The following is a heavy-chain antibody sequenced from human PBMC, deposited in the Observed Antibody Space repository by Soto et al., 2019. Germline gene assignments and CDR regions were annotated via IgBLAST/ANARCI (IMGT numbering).Heavy chain of an antibody. V-gene: IGHV3-23*01. CDR3: AKVRDRSGYYYFDY. J-gene: IGHJ4*02. Sequence: GGSRLSCAASGFTFISYAMSWVRQAPGKGLEWVSAISGSGGSTYYEDAVKGRFTISRDNSKNTLYLQMNSLTAEDSAVYYCAKVRDRSGYYYFDYWGQGTLVTVSS. CDR2: ISGSGGST. D-gene: IGHD3-22*01. CDR1: GFTFISYA.